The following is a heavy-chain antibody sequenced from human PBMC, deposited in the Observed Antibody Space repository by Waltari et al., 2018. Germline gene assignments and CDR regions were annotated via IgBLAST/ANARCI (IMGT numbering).Heavy chain of an antibody. D-gene: IGHD2-15*01. CDR2: VHRSGRT. Sequence: WSWCRQSPEKGLGWIGQVHRSGRTNYNPSFASRVDMSLEMSINQFALKVVSATAADTAVYYCARDRGRGLYLDSWGQGTLVTVSP. CDR3: ARDRGRGLYLDS. J-gene: IGHJ4*02. V-gene: IGHV4-4*02.